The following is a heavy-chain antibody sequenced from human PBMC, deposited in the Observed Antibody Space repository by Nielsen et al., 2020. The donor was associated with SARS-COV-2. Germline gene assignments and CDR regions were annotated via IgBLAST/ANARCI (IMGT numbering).Heavy chain of an antibody. D-gene: IGHD2-21*02. CDR2: IIPILGIA. CDR3: AGGEYCGGDCYSDYFDY. CDR1: GGTFSSYT. Sequence: KVSCKASGGTFSSYTISRVRQAPGQGLEWMGRIIPILGIANYAQKFQGRVTITADKSTSTAYMELSSLRSEDTAVYYCAGGEYCGGDCYSDYFDYWGQGTLVTVSS. J-gene: IGHJ4*02. V-gene: IGHV1-69*02.